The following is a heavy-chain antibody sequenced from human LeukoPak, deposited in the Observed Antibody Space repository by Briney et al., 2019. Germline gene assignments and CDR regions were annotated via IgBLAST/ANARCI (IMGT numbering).Heavy chain of an antibody. CDR3: AYGLRDMLPLYDYYYYYGMDV. Sequence: ASVKVSCKASGYTFTSYGISWVRQAPGQGLEWMGWISAYNGNTNYAQKLQGRVTMTTDTSTSTAYMELRSLRSDDTAVYYCAYGLRDMLPLYDYYYYYGMDVWGQGTTVTVSS. V-gene: IGHV1-18*01. CDR2: ISAYNGNT. D-gene: IGHD3-16*02. J-gene: IGHJ6*02. CDR1: GYTFTSYG.